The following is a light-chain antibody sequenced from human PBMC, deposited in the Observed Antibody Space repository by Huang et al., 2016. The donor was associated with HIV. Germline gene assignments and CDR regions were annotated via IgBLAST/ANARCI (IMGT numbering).Light chain of an antibody. J-gene: IGKJ3*01. CDR2: GAS. CDR3: HQSSSPPPT. CDR1: QSVTKY. Sequence: DIQMTQSPSSLSASVGDRVTITCRATQSVTKYLNWYQQKPGKAPKLLIYGASSLQTGVPSRFSGSGSGTDFTLTISSLQPEDFATYYCHQSSSPPPTFGPGTKVDIK. V-gene: IGKV1-39*01.